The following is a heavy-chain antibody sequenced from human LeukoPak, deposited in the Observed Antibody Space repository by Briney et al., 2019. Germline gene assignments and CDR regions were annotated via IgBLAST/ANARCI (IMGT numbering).Heavy chain of an antibody. D-gene: IGHD2-8*01. J-gene: IGHJ4*02. Sequence: ASVKVSCKASGYTFTGYYMHWVRQAPGQGLEWMGWINPNSGGTNYAQKFQGRVTMTRDTSISTAYMELSRLRSDDTAVYYCARVMARRTAPRLDYWGQGTLVTVSS. V-gene: IGHV1-2*02. CDR3: ARVMARRTAPRLDY. CDR2: INPNSGGT. CDR1: GYTFTGYY.